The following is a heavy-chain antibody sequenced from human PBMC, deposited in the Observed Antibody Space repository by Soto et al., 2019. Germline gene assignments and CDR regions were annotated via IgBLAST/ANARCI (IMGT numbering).Heavy chain of an antibody. V-gene: IGHV4-31*03. Sequence: ASETLSLTCTVSGGSISSGGYYWSWIRQHPGKGLEWIGYIYYSGSTYYNPSLKSRVTISVDTSKNQFYLRLNSVTAADTAVYYCASSAGHPGDFFYYNGMDVWGQGTTVTVSS. CDR2: IYYSGST. CDR3: ASSAGHPGDFFYYNGMDV. CDR1: GGSISSGGYY. J-gene: IGHJ6*02. D-gene: IGHD3-10*01.